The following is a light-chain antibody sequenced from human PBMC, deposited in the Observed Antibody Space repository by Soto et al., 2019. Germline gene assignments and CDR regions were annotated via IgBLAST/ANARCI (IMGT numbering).Light chain of an antibody. J-gene: IGLJ1*01. V-gene: IGLV2-8*01. CDR3: SSFAGTFFV. CDR1: SSDVGGYNY. CDR2: EVN. Sequence: QSVLTQPPPASGSPGQSVTLSLPGTSSDVGGYNYVSWYQQHPGKVPKVLISEVNKRPSGVPDRFSGSKSGNTASLTVSGLQADDEADYYCSSFAGTFFVFGTGTKVTV.